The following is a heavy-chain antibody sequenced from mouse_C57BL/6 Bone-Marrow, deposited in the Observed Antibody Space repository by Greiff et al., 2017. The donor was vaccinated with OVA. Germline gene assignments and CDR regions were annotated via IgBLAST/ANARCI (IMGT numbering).Heavy chain of an antibody. J-gene: IGHJ4*01. Sequence: QVQLQQPGTELVKPGASVKLSCKASGYTFTSYWMHWVKQRPGQGLEWIGNINPSNGGTNYNEKFKSKATLTVDKSSSTAYMQLSSLTSEDSAVYYCARRLYYCKPYYYAMDYWGQGTSVTVSS. CDR3: ARRLYYCKPYYYAMDY. D-gene: IGHD2-1*01. CDR2: INPSNGGT. CDR1: GYTFTSYW. V-gene: IGHV1-53*01.